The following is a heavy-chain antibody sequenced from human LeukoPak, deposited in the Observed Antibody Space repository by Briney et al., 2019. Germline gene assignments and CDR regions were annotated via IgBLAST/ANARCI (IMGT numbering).Heavy chain of an antibody. CDR1: GGSISSSNW. CDR2: IYHSGST. J-gene: IGHJ4*02. D-gene: IGHD3-10*01. V-gene: IGHV4-4*02. CDR3: ARSRERYYGSGRVFDY. Sequence: SGTLSLTSAVSGGSISSSNWWSWVRQPPGKGLEWIGEIYHSGSTNYNPSLKSRVTISVDKSKNQFSLKLSSVTAADTAVYYCARSRERYYGSGRVFDYWGQGTLVTVSS.